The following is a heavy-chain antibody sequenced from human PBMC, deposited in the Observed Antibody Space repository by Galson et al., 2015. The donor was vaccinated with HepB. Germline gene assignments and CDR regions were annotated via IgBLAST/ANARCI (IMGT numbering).Heavy chain of an antibody. CDR2: ISSSSSYI. V-gene: IGHV3-21*01. Sequence: SLRLSCAASGFTFSSYSMNWVRQAPGKGLEWVSSISSSSSYIYYADSVKGRFTISRDNAENSLYLQMNSLRAEDTAVYYCARDFGGDEYYFDYWGQGTLVAVSS. CDR3: ARDFGGDEYYFDY. CDR1: GFTFSSYS. J-gene: IGHJ4*02. D-gene: IGHD4-17*01.